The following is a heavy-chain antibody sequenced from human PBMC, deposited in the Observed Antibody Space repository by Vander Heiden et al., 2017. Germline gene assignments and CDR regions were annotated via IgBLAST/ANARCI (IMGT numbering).Heavy chain of an antibody. CDR3: ARDGWYSSRFDY. CDR2: ISSSGSTI. Sequence: QVQLVESGGGSVKPGGTRSLSCAASGFTFSDYYMSWIRQAPGKGLEWVSYISSSGSTIYYADSVKGRFTISRDNAKNSLYLQMNSLRAEDTAVYYCARDGWYSSRFDYWGQGTLVTVSS. V-gene: IGHV3-11*01. CDR1: GFTFSDYY. D-gene: IGHD6-19*01. J-gene: IGHJ4*02.